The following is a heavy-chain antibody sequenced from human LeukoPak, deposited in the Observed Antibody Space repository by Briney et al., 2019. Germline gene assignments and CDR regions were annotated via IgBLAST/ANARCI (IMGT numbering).Heavy chain of an antibody. CDR1: GFTFSSYA. V-gene: IGHV3-23*01. J-gene: IGHJ4*02. D-gene: IGHD2/OR15-2a*01. Sequence: GGSLRLSCAASGFTFSSYAMSWVRQAPGKGLEWISTISGGGDSTYYPDSVKGRFTISRDNSKNTLYLQMSSLRAEDTVVYYCAKGYTISSMLAFDYWGQGTLVTVSS. CDR3: AKGYTISSMLAFDY. CDR2: ISGGGDST.